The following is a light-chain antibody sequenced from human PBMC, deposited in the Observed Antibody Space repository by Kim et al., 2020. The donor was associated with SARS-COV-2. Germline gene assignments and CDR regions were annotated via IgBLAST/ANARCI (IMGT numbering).Light chain of an antibody. CDR3: QQYYSYPRT. CDR2: GAS. V-gene: IGKV1-8*01. CDR1: QGINNF. J-gene: IGKJ1*01. Sequence: AIRMTQSPSSFSASTGDRVTITCRASQGINNFLAWFQQKPGRAPKLLIYGASTLQSGVPSRFSGGGSGTDFTLTNSCLQSEDFATYYCQQYYSYPRTFGQGTKVDIK.